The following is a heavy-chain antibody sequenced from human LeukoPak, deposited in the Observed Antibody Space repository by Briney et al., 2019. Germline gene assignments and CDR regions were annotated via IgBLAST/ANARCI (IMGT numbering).Heavy chain of an antibody. CDR1: GFTFSSYS. CDR3: ARELAGIDY. Sequence: GGSLRLSCAASGFTFSSYSMNWVRQAPGKGLEWVSYISSSSGYIYYADSLKGRFTISRDNAKNSLYLQMNSLRAEDTAVYYCARELAGIDYWGQGTLVTVSS. V-gene: IGHV3-21*01. CDR2: ISSSSGYI. J-gene: IGHJ4*02. D-gene: IGHD3-3*02.